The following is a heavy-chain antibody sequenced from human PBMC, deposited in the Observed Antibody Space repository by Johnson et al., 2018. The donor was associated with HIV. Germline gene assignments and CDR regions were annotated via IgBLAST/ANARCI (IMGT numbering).Heavy chain of an antibody. J-gene: IGHJ3*02. V-gene: IGHV3-NL1*01. Sequence: QVLLVESGGDLVQPGGSLRLSCAASGFTFSSYGMHWVRQAPGKGLEWVSAISGSGGSTYYADSLKGRFTISRDNSKNTLYLQMNSLRPEDTALYFCARDSGAPGNDAFDIWGQGTMVTVSS. D-gene: IGHD1-26*01. CDR1: GFTFSSYG. CDR3: ARDSGAPGNDAFDI. CDR2: ISGSGGST.